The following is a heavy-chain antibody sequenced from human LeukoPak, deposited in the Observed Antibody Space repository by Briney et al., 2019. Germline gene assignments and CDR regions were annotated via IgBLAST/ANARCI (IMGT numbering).Heavy chain of an antibody. CDR1: GGTFSSYA. D-gene: IGHD3-22*01. J-gene: IGHJ5*02. CDR3: ARVPPVYYYDSSGYFNWFDP. Sequence: SVKVSCKASGGTFSSYAISWVRQAPGQGLEWMGGIIPIFGTANYAQKFQGRVTITAVGSTSTAYMELSSLRSEDTAVYYCARVPPVYYYDSSGYFNWFDPWGQGTLVTVSS. CDR2: IIPIFGTA. V-gene: IGHV1-69*13.